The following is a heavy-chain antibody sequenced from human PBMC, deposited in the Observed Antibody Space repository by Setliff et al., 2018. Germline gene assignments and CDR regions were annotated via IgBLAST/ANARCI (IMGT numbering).Heavy chain of an antibody. CDR1: GLAVSSNY. D-gene: IGHD3-22*01. Sequence: HPGGSLRLSCAASGLAVSSNYMSWVRQAPGKGLEWVSVIYSNGGTYYADSVKGRFTISRDASKNTLYLQMNSLRAEDTAVFYCAKLARAYYDTSGYYTDAVDIWGRGTKVTVSS. V-gene: IGHV3-66*01. J-gene: IGHJ3*02. CDR2: IYSNGGT. CDR3: AKLARAYYDTSGYYTDAVDI.